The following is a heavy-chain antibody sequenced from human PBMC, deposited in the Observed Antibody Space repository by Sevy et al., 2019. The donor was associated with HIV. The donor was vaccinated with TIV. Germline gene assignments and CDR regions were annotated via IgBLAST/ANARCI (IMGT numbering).Heavy chain of an antibody. Sequence: GGSLRLSCAASGFTFSSYEMNWVRQAPGKGLEWVSYISSSGSTIYYADSVKGRFTISRDNAKNSLYLQMNSLRAEDTAVYYCAGDGEGGSGSVTGGYYFDYWGQGTLVTVSS. J-gene: IGHJ4*02. CDR2: ISSSGSTI. V-gene: IGHV3-48*03. CDR3: AGDGEGGSGSVTGGYYFDY. D-gene: IGHD3-10*01. CDR1: GFTFSSYE.